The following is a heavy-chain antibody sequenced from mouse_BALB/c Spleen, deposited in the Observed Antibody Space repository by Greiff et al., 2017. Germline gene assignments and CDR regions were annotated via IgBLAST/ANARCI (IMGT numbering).Heavy chain of an antibody. Sequence: QVQLQQSGAELMKPGASVKISCTATGYTFSSYWIEWVKQRPGHGLEWIGEILPGSGSTNYTEKFKGKATFTADTSSNTAYMQLSSLTSEDSAVYYCARGDRAYWGQGTLVTVSA. J-gene: IGHJ3*01. CDR3: ARGDRAY. CDR2: ILPGSGST. D-gene: IGHD3-3*01. CDR1: GYTFSSYW. V-gene: IGHV1-9*01.